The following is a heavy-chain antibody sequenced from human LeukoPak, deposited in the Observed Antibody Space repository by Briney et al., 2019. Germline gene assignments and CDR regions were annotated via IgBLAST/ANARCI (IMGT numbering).Heavy chain of an antibody. CDR1: GYTFTSYY. J-gene: IGHJ4*02. CDR3: ARYSYGEIDY. V-gene: IGHV1-46*01. Sequence: ASVKVSCKASGYTFTSYYMHWVRQAPGKGLEWMGLIDPSGGSTSYAQNFQGRVTITRDKSTSIVYMELSSLRSEDTAVYYCARYSYGEIDYWGQGTLVTVSS. CDR2: IDPSGGST. D-gene: IGHD5-18*01.